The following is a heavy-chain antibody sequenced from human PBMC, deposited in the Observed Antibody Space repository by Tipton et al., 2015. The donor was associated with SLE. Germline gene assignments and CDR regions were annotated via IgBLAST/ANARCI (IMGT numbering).Heavy chain of an antibody. V-gene: IGHV4-39*07. CDR3: ARVSRRNYVDAFEI. D-gene: IGHD3-10*02. J-gene: IGHJ3*02. CDR2: IYYSGST. CDR1: GGSISSSSYY. Sequence: GLVKPSETLSLTCTVSGGSISSSSYYWGWIRQPPGKGLEWIGSIYYSGSTYYNPSLKSRVTISVDTSKNQFSLKLSSVTAADTAVYYCARVSRRNYVDAFEIWVPGTMVTVSS.